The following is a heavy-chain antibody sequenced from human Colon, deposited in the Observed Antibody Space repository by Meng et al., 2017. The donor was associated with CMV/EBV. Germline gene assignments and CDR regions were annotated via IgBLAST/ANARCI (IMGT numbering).Heavy chain of an antibody. CDR2: IYYSGST. Sequence: SETLSLTCTVSGGSISSGGYYWSWIRQHPGKGLEWIGYIYYSGSTYYNLSLKSRVSISVDTSKNQFSLKLSSVTAADTAVYYCARGYSNYVGYWGQGTLVTVSS. V-gene: IGHV4-31*03. D-gene: IGHD4-11*01. J-gene: IGHJ4*02. CDR1: GGSISSGGYY. CDR3: ARGYSNYVGY.